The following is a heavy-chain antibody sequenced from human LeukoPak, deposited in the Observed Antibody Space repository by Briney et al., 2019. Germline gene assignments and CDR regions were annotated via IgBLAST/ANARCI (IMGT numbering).Heavy chain of an antibody. V-gene: IGHV3-15*01. Sequence: PGGSLRLSCAASGFTFSNAWMSWVRQAPGKGLEWVGRIKSKTEGGTTDYAAPVKGRFTISRDDSENTLYLQMNSLKTEDTAVYYCTTKNWAYYFDYWGQGTLVTVSS. CDR3: TTKNWAYYFDY. D-gene: IGHD7-27*01. CDR1: GFTFSNAW. CDR2: IKSKTEGGTT. J-gene: IGHJ4*02.